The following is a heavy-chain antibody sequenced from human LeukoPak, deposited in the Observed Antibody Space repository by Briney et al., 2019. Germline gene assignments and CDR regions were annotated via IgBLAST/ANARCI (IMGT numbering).Heavy chain of an antibody. CDR1: GFIVSGSY. CDR2: LDGGGTGT. J-gene: IGHJ4*02. CDR3: AKGNFGYGVFDH. V-gene: IGHV3-53*01. Sequence: GGSLTLSCAASGFIVSGSYMSWLRQAPGKGLEWVSGLDGGGTGTHYIDSVKSRFTISRDNPKNRLYLQMNNLRAEDTALYYCAKGNFGYGVFDHWGQGTLVTVSS. D-gene: IGHD5-12*01.